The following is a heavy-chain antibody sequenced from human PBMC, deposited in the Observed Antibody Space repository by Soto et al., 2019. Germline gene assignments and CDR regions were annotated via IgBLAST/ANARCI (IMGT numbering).Heavy chain of an antibody. Sequence: QVQLQESGPGLVKPSETLSLTCTVSGGSINKNYWGWIRQSPGKGLEWIGHIYHSGSTKYNSSLKSLVVTSINASRTQFSLRLTPVTAADTAIYYCATVGGVFASNHWFDPWGQGALVTLSS. CDR1: GGSINKNY. CDR2: IYHSGST. D-gene: IGHD2-15*01. V-gene: IGHV4-59*03. J-gene: IGHJ5*02. CDR3: ATVGGVFASNHWFDP.